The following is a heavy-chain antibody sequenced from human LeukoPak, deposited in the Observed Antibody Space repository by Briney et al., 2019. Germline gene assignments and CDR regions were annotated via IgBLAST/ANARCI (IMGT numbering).Heavy chain of an antibody. J-gene: IGHJ4*02. V-gene: IGHV1-46*01. CDR2: ITPSGGSR. Sequence: GASVKVSCKASGGTFSSYAISWVRQAPGQGLEWMGIITPSGGSRGYAQKFQGRITMTRDTSTSTVYMELNSLRAEDTAVYYCARGRDYDSTGYLDYWGQGTLVTVSS. D-gene: IGHD3-22*01. CDR3: ARGRDYDSTGYLDY. CDR1: GGTFSSYA.